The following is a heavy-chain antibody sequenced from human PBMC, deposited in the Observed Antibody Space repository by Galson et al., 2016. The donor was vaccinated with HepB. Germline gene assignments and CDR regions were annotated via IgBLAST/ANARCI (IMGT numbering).Heavy chain of an antibody. D-gene: IGHD3-3*02. J-gene: IGHJ4*02. Sequence: ETLSLTCSVSGGSISSSRYYWGWIRQPPGKGLEWIDSVFHSGTTYYSPSLRGRVTMSLDRSKNQFSLNLISVTAADTAIYFCARDPRIELVPNSWGQGTLVTVSS. CDR1: GGSISSSRYY. CDR3: ARDPRIELVPNS. V-gene: IGHV4-39*07. CDR2: VFHSGTT.